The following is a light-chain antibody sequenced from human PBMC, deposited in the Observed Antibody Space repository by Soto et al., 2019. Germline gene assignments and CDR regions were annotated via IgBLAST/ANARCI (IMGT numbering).Light chain of an antibody. CDR3: HQYDSSPLT. J-gene: IGKJ4*01. V-gene: IGKV3-20*01. CDR2: GAS. CDR1: QSVSSSY. Sequence: DIVLTQSRGTLSLSPGERATLSCRASQSVSSSYLAWYQQKPGQAPRLLIYGASSRATGIPDRFSGSGSGTDFTLTISRLEPEDFAVYYCHQYDSSPLTFGGGTQVEIK.